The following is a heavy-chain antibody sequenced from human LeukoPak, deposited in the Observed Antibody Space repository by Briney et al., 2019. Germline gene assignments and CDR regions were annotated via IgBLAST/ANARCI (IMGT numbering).Heavy chain of an antibody. J-gene: IGHJ3*02. CDR3: ARDWDGAFDFNTFDI. CDR1: GASVSASGYF. Sequence: SETLFLTCTVCGASVSASGYFWGWIRQPPGKGLEWIGTLHYSGSTYYNTSLRSRVTISVDTSKNQFSLKLNSVTSADTAIYYCARDWDGAFDFNTFDIWGLGTMVTVSS. V-gene: IGHV4-39*07. D-gene: IGHD4/OR15-4a*01. CDR2: LHYSGST.